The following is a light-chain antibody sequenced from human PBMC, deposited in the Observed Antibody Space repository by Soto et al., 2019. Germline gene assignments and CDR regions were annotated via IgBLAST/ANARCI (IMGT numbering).Light chain of an antibody. CDR2: DAS. Sequence: EIVLTQSPGTLSLSPGERATLSCRASQSVSSGYLAWYQHKPGQAPRLLIYDASSRATGIPDRFSGSGSGTDFTLNISRLEPEDCAVYYFQQYGSSPAFGGGTKVEIK. V-gene: IGKV3-20*01. CDR3: QQYGSSPA. CDR1: QSVSSGY. J-gene: IGKJ4*01.